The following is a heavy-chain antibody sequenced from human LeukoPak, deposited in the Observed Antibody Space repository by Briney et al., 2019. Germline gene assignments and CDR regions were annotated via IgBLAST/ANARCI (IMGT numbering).Heavy chain of an antibody. Sequence: GGSLRLSCAASGFTFINAWMTWVRQAPGKGLEWVGQIKSKIDGGTTDYAAPVKGRFTISRDDSKNTLYLQMNSLKTEDTAVYYCTADPPGFSSGIDYWGQGTLVTVSS. V-gene: IGHV3-15*01. CDR1: GFTFINAW. CDR2: IKSKIDGGTT. CDR3: TADPPGFSSGIDY. D-gene: IGHD6-19*01. J-gene: IGHJ4*02.